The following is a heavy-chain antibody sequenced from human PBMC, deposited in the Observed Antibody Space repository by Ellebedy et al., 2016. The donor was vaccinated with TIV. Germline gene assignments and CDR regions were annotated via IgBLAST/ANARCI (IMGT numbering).Heavy chain of an antibody. V-gene: IGHV3-49*03. J-gene: IGHJ4*02. CDR3: SRVMAYTFDY. Sequence: PGGSLRLSCRASDFTFGDYAMSWFRQSPGRGLEWVGFIRSKAYGATTEYAASVKVRFTISRDDSKSIAYLQMNSLNTEDTAVYYCSRVMAYTFDYWGQGTLVTVSS. D-gene: IGHD2-8*01. CDR2: IRSKAYGATT. CDR1: DFTFGDYA.